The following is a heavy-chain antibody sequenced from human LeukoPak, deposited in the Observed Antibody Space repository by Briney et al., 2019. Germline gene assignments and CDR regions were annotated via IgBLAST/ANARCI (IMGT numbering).Heavy chain of an antibody. CDR1: GFTFSSDE. V-gene: IGHV3-48*03. J-gene: IGHJ4*02. D-gene: IGHD3-10*01. CDR2: IRSSGSDI. Sequence: PGRSLRLSCAASGFTFSSDEMNWVRQAPGQGLEWVAFIRSSGSDIYYADSVKGRFTFSRDNPSNTLYLQMNSLRVEDTAVYYCARDASGEGDRVEYWGQGTLVTVSS. CDR3: ARDASGEGDRVEY.